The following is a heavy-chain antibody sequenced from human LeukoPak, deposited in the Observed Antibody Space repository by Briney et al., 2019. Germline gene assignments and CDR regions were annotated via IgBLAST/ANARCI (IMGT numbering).Heavy chain of an antibody. D-gene: IGHD2-15*01. V-gene: IGHV1-46*01. CDR3: ARDRWWEPIDY. J-gene: IGHJ4*02. Sequence: ASVNVSCKASGYTFSSYYIHWVRQAPGQGLEWMGIINPSGGSTSYAQKFQGRVTMTRDTSTSTVYMELSSLRSEDTAVYYCARDRWWEPIDYWGQGTLVTVSS. CDR1: GYTFSSYY. CDR2: INPSGGST.